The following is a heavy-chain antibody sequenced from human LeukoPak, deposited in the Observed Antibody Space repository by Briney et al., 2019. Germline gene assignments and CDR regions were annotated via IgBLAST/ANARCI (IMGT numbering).Heavy chain of an antibody. CDR1: GFRFGDYG. V-gene: IGHV3-49*04. J-gene: IGHJ4*02. CDR3: SGVIDDYGDYVGDY. CDR2: VRHKTDGGTT. D-gene: IGHD4-17*01. Sequence: GCSLRLSCRASGFRFGDYGMSWVGPAPGKGLEGVGFVRHKTDGGTTEYAESGKDRFSISRDESKSIAYLQMNRLKTEDTAVYYCSGVIDDYGDYVGDYWGQGTLVTVSS.